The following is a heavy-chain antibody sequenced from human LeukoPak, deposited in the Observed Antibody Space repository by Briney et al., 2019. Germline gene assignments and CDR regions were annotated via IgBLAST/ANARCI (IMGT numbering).Heavy chain of an antibody. V-gene: IGHV1-69*13. CDR1: GGTFSSYA. CDR3: ARVDTSNSHDAFDI. D-gene: IGHD4-11*01. Sequence: SVKVSCKASGGTFSSYAISWVRQAPGQGLEWMGGINPIFGTANYAQKFQGRVTITADESTSTAYMELSSLRSEDTAVYYCARVDTSNSHDAFDIWGQGTMVTVSS. CDR2: INPIFGTA. J-gene: IGHJ3*02.